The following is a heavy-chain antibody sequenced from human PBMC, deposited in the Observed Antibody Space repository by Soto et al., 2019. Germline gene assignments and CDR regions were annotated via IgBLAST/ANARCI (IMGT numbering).Heavy chain of an antibody. V-gene: IGHV1-46*01. D-gene: IGHD1-1*01. J-gene: IGHJ4*02. CDR3: ARDRTGPTATLDY. CDR1: GYTFTTYY. Sequence: QVQLVQSGAEVKKPGASVKVSCKASGYTFTTYYMHWVRQAPGQGLEWMGRINPSGGSTNYAQKVKGRVTMTRDTSTSTVYMDLSSLRSEDTAVYYCARDRTGPTATLDYWGQGTLVTVSS. CDR2: INPSGGST.